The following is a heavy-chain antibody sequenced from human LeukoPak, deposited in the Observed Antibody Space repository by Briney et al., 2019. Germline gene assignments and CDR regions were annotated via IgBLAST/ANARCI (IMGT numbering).Heavy chain of an antibody. D-gene: IGHD6-19*01. CDR2: INHSGST. J-gene: IGHJ4*02. Sequence: SETLSLTCAVYGGSFSGYYWSWIRQPPGKGLEWIGEINHSGSTNYSPSLKSRVTISVDTSKNQFSLKLSSVTAADTAVYYCARGSARQWLVHTYYFDYWGQGTLVTVSS. CDR1: GGSFSGYY. CDR3: ARGSARQWLVHTYYFDY. V-gene: IGHV4-34*01.